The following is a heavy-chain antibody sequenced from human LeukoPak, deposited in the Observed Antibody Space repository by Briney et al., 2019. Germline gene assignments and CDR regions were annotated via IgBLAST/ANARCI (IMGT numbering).Heavy chain of an antibody. Sequence: SETLSLTCTVSGGSTNSYYWSWIRQPPGKGLEWIGYIYYSGSTNYNPSLKSRVTMSVDTSKNQFSLTLSSVTAADTAVYYCARDRGPDCSGGRCWDYWGQGTLVTVSS. CDR3: ARDRGPDCSGGRCWDY. V-gene: IGHV4-59*01. D-gene: IGHD2-15*01. CDR2: IYYSGST. J-gene: IGHJ4*01. CDR1: GGSTNSYY.